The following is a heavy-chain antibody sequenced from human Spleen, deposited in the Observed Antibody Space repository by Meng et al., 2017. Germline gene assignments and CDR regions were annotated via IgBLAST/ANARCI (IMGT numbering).Heavy chain of an antibody. CDR2: IYYSGST. CDR3: ARGHGGSGRPFDY. V-gene: IGHV4-61*01. Sequence: SETLSLTCTVSGGSVSSGSYYWSWIRQPPGKGLEWIGYIYYSGSTNYNPSLKSRVTISVDTSKNQFSLKLNSVTAADTAVYYCARGHGGSGRPFDYWGQGTLVTVSS. J-gene: IGHJ4*02. D-gene: IGHD3-10*01. CDR1: GGSVSSGSYY.